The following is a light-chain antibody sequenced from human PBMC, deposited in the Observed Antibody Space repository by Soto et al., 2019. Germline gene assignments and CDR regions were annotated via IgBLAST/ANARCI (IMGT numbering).Light chain of an antibody. CDR1: QSVSSSY. J-gene: IGKJ3*01. V-gene: IGKV3D-7*01. CDR2: GAS. Sequence: PGERVTLSCRASQSVSSSYLSWYQQKPGQAPRLLIYGASTRATSTPARFSGSGSGTDFTLTISSLQYEDVAVYDYQQDYTSFTFGPGTKVDIK. CDR3: QQDYTSFT.